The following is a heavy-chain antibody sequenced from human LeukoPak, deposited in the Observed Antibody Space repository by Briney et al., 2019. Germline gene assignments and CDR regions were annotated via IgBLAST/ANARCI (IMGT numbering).Heavy chain of an antibody. D-gene: IGHD6-13*01. Sequence: PGGSLRLSCAASGFTFSSYGMHWVRQAPGKGLEWVAVISYDGNKKYYADSVRDRFTISRDNSKNTLYLQMNSLRAEDTTVYYCAKELAAGGPQDYWGQGTLVTVSS. CDR1: GFTFSSYG. CDR3: AKELAAGGPQDY. J-gene: IGHJ4*02. CDR2: ISYDGNKK. V-gene: IGHV3-30*18.